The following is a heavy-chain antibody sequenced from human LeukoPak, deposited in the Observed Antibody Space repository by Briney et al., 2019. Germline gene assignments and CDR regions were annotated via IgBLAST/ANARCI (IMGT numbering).Heavy chain of an antibody. J-gene: IGHJ6*03. V-gene: IGHV3-74*01. D-gene: IGHD3-10*01. CDR2: INSDGSSR. CDR3: ARGQGFGELEHYMDV. Sequence: GSLRLSCAASGFSFIKYGMNWVRQAPGKGLVWVSRINSDGSSRSYADSVKGRFTISRDNAKNTLYLQMNSLRAEDTAVYYCARGQGFGELEHYMDVWGKGTTVTVSS. CDR1: GFSFIKYG.